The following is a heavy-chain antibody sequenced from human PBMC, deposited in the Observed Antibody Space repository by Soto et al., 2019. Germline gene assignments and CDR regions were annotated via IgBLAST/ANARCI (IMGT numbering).Heavy chain of an antibody. CDR1: GFALTDNY. CDR2: SSSSGAYI. Sequence: QVQLVESGGGLVEPGGSLRLSCTGSGFALTDNYMTWIRQAPGKGLEWVSYSSSSGAYINYADSVKGRCTITSDNAYHSLYLQMDSRRAEDTAVYCCARSSGRRQVGRYDYVLDVWGQGTTVTVSS. J-gene: IGHJ6*02. CDR3: ARSSGRRQVGRYDYVLDV. D-gene: IGHD2-15*01. V-gene: IGHV3-11*06.